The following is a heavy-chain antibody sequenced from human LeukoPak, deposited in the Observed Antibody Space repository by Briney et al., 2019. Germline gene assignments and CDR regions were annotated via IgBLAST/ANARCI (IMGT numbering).Heavy chain of an antibody. Sequence: GGSLRPSCVASGLTFNIYGMSWVRQAPGKGPEWVSSVGGGDDIHYADSVKGRFTAYRDDAKNTVYLQMNRLKVEDTAIYFCAKDATPKNSMWDYFDSWGQGTLVTVSS. V-gene: IGHV3-23*01. CDR2: VGGGDDI. D-gene: IGHD1-26*01. J-gene: IGHJ4*02. CDR3: AKDATPKNSMWDYFDS. CDR1: GLTFNIYG.